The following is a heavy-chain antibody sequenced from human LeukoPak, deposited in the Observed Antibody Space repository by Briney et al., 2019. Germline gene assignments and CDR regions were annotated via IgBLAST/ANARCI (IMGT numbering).Heavy chain of an antibody. CDR2: IYTSGHT. J-gene: IGHJ6*02. D-gene: IGHD3-16*01. Sequence: PSETLSLTCTVSDGSISNYYWNWIRQPAGKGLEWIGRIYTSGHTNYNLSLKSRVTMSVDTSKNQFFLRLSSVTVADTAVYYCARGLKVLNSYYFGMDVWGQGTTVTVSS. V-gene: IGHV4-4*07. CDR1: DGSISNYY. CDR3: ARGLKVLNSYYFGMDV.